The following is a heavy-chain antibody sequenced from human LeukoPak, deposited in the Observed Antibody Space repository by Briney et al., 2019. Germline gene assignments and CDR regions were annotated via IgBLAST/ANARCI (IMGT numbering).Heavy chain of an antibody. CDR3: ARAPHVLRFLEWLSTLEY. Sequence: GGSLRLSCAASGFTFSSYAKHWVRQAPGKGLEWVAVISYDGSNKYYADSVKGRFTISRDNSKNTLYLQMNSLRAEDTAVYYCARAPHVLRFLEWLSTLEYWGQGTLVTVSS. D-gene: IGHD3-3*01. CDR1: GFTFSSYA. J-gene: IGHJ4*02. CDR2: ISYDGSNK. V-gene: IGHV3-30-3*01.